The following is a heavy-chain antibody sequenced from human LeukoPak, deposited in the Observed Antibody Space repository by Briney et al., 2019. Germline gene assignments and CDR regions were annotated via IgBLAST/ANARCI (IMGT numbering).Heavy chain of an antibody. J-gene: IGHJ5*02. CDR1: GFTFSSYS. D-gene: IGHD3-22*01. Sequence: GSLRLSCAASGFTFSSYSMNWVRQAPGKGLEWVSSISSSSSYIYYADSVKGRFTISRDNAKNSLYLQMNSLRAEDTAVYYCARDLAVDYYDSSGPWGQGTLVTVSS. CDR3: ARDLAVDYYDSSGP. V-gene: IGHV3-21*01. CDR2: ISSSSSYI.